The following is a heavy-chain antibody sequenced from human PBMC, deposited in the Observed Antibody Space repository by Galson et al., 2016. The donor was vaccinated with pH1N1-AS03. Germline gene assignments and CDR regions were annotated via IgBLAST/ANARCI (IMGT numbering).Heavy chain of an antibody. V-gene: IGHV3-23*01. J-gene: IGHJ4*02. CDR3: VITSGGRAAHDY. CDR1: GFTFSTYA. Sequence: SLRLSCAASGFTFSTYAMSWVRQAPGKGLEWVSAISGSGGSTYYADSVKGRFTISRDNSKNTLYLQMNSLRPEDTAVYHCVITSGGRAAHDYWGQGTLVAVSS. CDR2: ISGSGGST. D-gene: IGHD2-2*01.